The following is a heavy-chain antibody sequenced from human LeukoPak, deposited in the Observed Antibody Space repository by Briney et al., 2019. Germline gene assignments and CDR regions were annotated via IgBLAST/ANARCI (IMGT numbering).Heavy chain of an antibody. CDR2: IYSGGST. J-gene: IGHJ6*03. CDR3: ARVSAARQERDYYYMDV. Sequence: GGSLRLSCAASGFTVSSNYMSWVHQAPGKGLEWVSVIYSGGSTYYADSVKGRFTISRDNSKNTLYLQMNSLRAEDTAVYYCARVSAARQERDYYYMDVWGKGTTVTVSS. CDR1: GFTVSSNY. D-gene: IGHD6-6*01. V-gene: IGHV3-66*02.